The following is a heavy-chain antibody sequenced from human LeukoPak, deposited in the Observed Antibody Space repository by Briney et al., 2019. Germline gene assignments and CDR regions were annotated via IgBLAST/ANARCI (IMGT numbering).Heavy chain of an antibody. CDR1: GYTFSTYG. D-gene: IGHD6-19*01. V-gene: IGHV1-18*01. CDR3: ARDKDLGEVAGTSEY. J-gene: IGHJ4*02. CDR2: INAYNCHT. Sequence: ASVKVSCKASGYTFSTYGISWVRQAPSQGLEWMGWINAYNCHTNYAQKFQGRVTMTTHTSTRTAYMELTSVTSDETAVYYCARDKDLGEVAGTSEYWGQGTLVTVSS.